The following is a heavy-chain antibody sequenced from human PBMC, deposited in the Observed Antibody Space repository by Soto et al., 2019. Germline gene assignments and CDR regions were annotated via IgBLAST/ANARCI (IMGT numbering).Heavy chain of an antibody. D-gene: IGHD3-16*01. V-gene: IGHV3-7*04. Sequence: TGGSLRLSCAASGFTFSRYWMSWVRQAPGKGLEWVANIKQDGFEKYYADSVKERFTVSRDNAKNSLFLQMNSLRADDTAVYYCARGDYPFPYYYYGLDVWGLGTTVTVSS. CDR2: IKQDGFEK. CDR1: GFTFSRYW. CDR3: ARGDYPFPYYYYGLDV. J-gene: IGHJ6*02.